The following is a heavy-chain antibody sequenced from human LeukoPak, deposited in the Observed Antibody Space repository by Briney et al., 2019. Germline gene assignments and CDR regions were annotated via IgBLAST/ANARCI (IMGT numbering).Heavy chain of an antibody. J-gene: IGHJ4*02. CDR1: GYTFISYA. CDR3: ARGSLAYSGSYDFDY. Sequence: ASVKVSCKASGYTFISYAMHWVRQAPGQRLEWMGWINAGNGNTKYSQKFQGRVTITRDTSASTAYMELSSLRSEDTAVYYCARGSLAYSGSYDFDYWGQGTLVTVSS. D-gene: IGHD1-26*01. V-gene: IGHV1-3*01. CDR2: INAGNGNT.